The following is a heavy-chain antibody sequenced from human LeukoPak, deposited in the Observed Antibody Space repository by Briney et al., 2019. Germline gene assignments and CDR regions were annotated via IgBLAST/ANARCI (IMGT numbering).Heavy chain of an antibody. CDR3: ARARYVNSFYAFDI. Sequence: PSETLSLTCTVSGGSISSYYWSWIRLPPGKGLEWIGYLSKSGNTNYSPSLKSRVTIFGDTSKNQFFLKLSSVTAADTAVYYCARARYVNSFYAFDIWGQGTMVTVSS. J-gene: IGHJ3*02. CDR2: LSKSGNT. D-gene: IGHD3-9*01. V-gene: IGHV4-59*01. CDR1: GGSISSYY.